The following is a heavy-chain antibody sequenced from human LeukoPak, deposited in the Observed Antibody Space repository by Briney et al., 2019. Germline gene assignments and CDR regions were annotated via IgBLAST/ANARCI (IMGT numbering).Heavy chain of an antibody. CDR1: GGTFSSYA. Sequence: GASVKVSCKASGGTFSSYAISWVRQAPRQGLEWMGGIIPIFGTATYAQKFQGRVTITTDESTSTAYMELSSLRSEDTAVYYCARGSGYSYPPTFDYWGQGTLVTVSS. V-gene: IGHV1-69*05. J-gene: IGHJ4*02. D-gene: IGHD5-18*01. CDR2: IIPIFGTA. CDR3: ARGSGYSYPPTFDY.